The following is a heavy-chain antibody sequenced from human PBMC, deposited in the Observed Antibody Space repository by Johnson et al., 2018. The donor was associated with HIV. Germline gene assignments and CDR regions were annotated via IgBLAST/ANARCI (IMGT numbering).Heavy chain of an antibody. V-gene: IGHV3-9*01. Sequence: VQLVESGGGLVQPGRSMRLSCAASGFTFDDYAMHWVRQAPGKGLEWVSGISWNSGSIGYADSVKGRFTISRDNSKDTLYLEMNSLRVEDTAVYYCARAPGWFDAFDIWGQGTMVTVSS. J-gene: IGHJ3*02. D-gene: IGHD6-19*01. CDR1: GFTFDDYA. CDR2: ISWNSGSI. CDR3: ARAPGWFDAFDI.